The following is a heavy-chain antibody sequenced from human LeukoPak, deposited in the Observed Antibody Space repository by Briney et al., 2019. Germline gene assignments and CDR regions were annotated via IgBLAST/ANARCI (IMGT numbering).Heavy chain of an antibody. D-gene: IGHD1-1*01. CDR2: ISSSSSTI. CDR1: GFTFSSYS. Sequence: GGSLRLSCAGSGFTFSSYSMNWVRQAPGKGLEWVSYISSSSSTIYYADSVKGRFAISRDNAKNSLYLQMNSLRAEDTAVYYCARDSVRPLDYWGQGTLVTVSS. CDR3: ARDSVRPLDY. J-gene: IGHJ4*02. V-gene: IGHV3-48*01.